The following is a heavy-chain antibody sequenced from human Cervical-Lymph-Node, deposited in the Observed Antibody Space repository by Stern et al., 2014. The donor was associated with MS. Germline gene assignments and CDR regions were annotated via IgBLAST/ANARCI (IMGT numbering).Heavy chain of an antibody. V-gene: IGHV1-69*01. D-gene: IGHD3-10*01. CDR2: IIPMLKTT. J-gene: IGHJ6*02. CDR1: GDSFNKYA. CDR3: VRDRDIMFRGLGSGNYYYALDV. Sequence: QVQLVQSGAEVKRPGSSVKVSCRASGDSFNKYAFSWVRQAPGQGLEWMGGIIPMLKTTNYVQMFLGRLTITADESTSTAYMDLSSLRPEDTAVYFCVRDRDIMFRGLGSGNYYYALDVWGQGTTVTVSS.